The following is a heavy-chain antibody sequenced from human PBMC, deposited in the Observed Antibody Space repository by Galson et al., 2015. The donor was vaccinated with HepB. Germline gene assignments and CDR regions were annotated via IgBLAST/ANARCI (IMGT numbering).Heavy chain of an antibody. CDR2: IYYSGST. Sequence: SETLSLTCTVSGGSISSYYWSWIRQPPGKGLEWIGYIYYSGSTNYNPSLKSRVTISVDTSKNQFSLKLSSVTAADTAVYYCARGRGGDFWSSPMVQYYYYMDVWGKGTTVTVSS. D-gene: IGHD3-3*01. CDR3: ARGRGGDFWSSPMVQYYYYMDV. CDR1: GGSISSYY. J-gene: IGHJ6*03. V-gene: IGHV4-59*08.